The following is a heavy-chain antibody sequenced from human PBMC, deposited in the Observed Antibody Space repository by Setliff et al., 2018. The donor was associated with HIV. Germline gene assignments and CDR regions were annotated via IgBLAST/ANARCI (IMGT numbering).Heavy chain of an antibody. J-gene: IGHJ1*01. Sequence: ASVKVSCKASGYTFTGYYMHWVRQAPGQGLEWMGWINPNSGGTNYAQKFQGWVTMTRDTSISTAYMELSRLRSDDTAVYYCARAYGDYVAEYFQHWGQGTLVTVSS. CDR1: GYTFTGYY. D-gene: IGHD4-17*01. CDR3: ARAYGDYVAEYFQH. V-gene: IGHV1-2*04. CDR2: INPNSGGT.